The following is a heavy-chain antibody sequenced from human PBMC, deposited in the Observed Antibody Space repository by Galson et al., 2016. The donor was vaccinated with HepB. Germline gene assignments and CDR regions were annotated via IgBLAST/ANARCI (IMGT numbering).Heavy chain of an antibody. V-gene: IGHV3-21*01. D-gene: IGHD2-2*01. CDR1: GFTLSTQS. J-gene: IGHJ5*02. Sequence: SLRLSCAASGFTLSTQSMNWVRQAPGKGLEWVSSISSRSTYIHYAASVERRSTIPRDNSRSTVSLQMNTLRPEDTALYFCARGGVRFCSVTSCYAGTVWFDPRGQGTQVTVSS. CDR3: ARGGVRFCSVTSCYAGTVWFDP. CDR2: ISSRSTYI.